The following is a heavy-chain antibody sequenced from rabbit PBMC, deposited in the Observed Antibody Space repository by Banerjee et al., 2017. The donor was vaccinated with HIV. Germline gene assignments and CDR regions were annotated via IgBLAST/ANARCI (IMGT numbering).Heavy chain of an antibody. Sequence: QEQLVESGGGLVQPGASLTLTCTASGFSFSSGYWICWVRQAPGKGLEWIACIDGGSSGSTHYATWVNGRFTIANNNAQNTVFLQMTSLTVADTATYFCARAVSSGWGGFSNLWGQGTLVTVS. J-gene: IGHJ4*01. CDR3: ARAVSSGWGGFSNL. D-gene: IGHD4-1*01. CDR2: IDGGSSGST. CDR1: GFSFSSGYW. V-gene: IGHV1S45*01.